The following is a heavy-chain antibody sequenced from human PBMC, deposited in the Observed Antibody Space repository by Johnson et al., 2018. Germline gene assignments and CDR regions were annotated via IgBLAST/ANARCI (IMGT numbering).Heavy chain of an antibody. Sequence: VQLVQSGGGLVQPGRSLRLSCAASGFTFDDYPMHWVRQAPGKGLEWVSGISWNSYSIGYADSVKGRFTISRDNAENSLYLQMNSRRAEDTALYYCAKGSGAGYYYYIDVWGKGTTVTVSS. D-gene: IGHD3-9*01. CDR1: GFTFDDYP. V-gene: IGHV3-9*01. CDR2: ISWNSYSI. J-gene: IGHJ6*03. CDR3: AKGSGAGYYYYIDV.